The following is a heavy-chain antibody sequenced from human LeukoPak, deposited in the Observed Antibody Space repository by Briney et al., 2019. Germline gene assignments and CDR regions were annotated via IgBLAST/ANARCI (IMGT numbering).Heavy chain of an antibody. Sequence: SETLSLTCTVSGGSISSGGYYWSWIRQHPGKGLEWIGYIYYSGSTYYNPSLKSRVTISVDTSKNQFSLKLSSVTAADTAVYYCASNYYYDSSGYHYFDYWGQGTLVTVSS. CDR3: ASNYYYDSSGYHYFDY. CDR2: IYYSGST. CDR1: GGSISSGGYY. J-gene: IGHJ4*02. D-gene: IGHD3-22*01. V-gene: IGHV4-31*03.